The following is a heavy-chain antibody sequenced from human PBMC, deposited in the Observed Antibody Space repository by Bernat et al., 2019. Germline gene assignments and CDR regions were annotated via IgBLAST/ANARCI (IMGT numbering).Heavy chain of an antibody. V-gene: IGHV3-7*03. Sequence: DVQLVESGGGLVQPGGSLRLSCAASDFIFTSPYMGWVRQAPGKGLEWVAHMKQDGTEITYVDSVKGRFTISRDNAQNSLYLQMNSLRVEDTAIYYCTKYNWNAYFDDWDPGPLVTVSS. CDR2: MKQDGTEI. D-gene: IGHD1-20*01. J-gene: IGHJ4*02. CDR3: TKYNWNAYFDD. CDR1: DFIFTSPY.